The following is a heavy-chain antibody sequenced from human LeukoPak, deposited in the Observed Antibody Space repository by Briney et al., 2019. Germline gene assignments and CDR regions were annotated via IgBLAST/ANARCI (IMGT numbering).Heavy chain of an antibody. D-gene: IGHD3-22*01. CDR3: ALTYYYDSSGTTGWFDP. CDR1: GGSISSGGYY. J-gene: IGHJ5*02. V-gene: IGHV4-31*03. Sequence: PSQTLSLTCTVSGGSISSGGYYWSWIRQHPGKGLEWIGYIYYSGSTYYNPSLKSRVTISVDTSENQFSLKLSSVTAADTAVYYCALTYYYDSSGTTGWFDPWGQGTLVTVSS. CDR2: IYYSGST.